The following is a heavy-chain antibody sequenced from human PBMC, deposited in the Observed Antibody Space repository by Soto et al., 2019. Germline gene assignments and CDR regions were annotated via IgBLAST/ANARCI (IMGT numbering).Heavy chain of an antibody. V-gene: IGHV3-23*01. CDR2: ISGSGGTT. J-gene: IGHJ5*02. Sequence: GGSLRLSCAASGFSFSTYAMSWVRQAPGKGLEWVSSISGSGGTTYYADSVKGRFTISRDNSKNTLYLQLDSLRAEDTAVYYCAKDRTTAGTTVRFDPWGQGTLVTVSS. CDR1: GFSFSTYA. D-gene: IGHD1-1*01. CDR3: AKDRTTAGTTVRFDP.